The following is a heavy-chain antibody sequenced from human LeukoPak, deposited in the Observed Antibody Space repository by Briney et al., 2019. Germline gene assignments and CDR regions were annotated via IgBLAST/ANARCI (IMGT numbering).Heavy chain of an antibody. V-gene: IGHV1-18*01. J-gene: IGHJ4*02. D-gene: IGHD4-17*01. CDR1: GYSFTSYG. Sequence: ASVKVSCKASGYSFTSYGLSWVRQAPGRGLEWMGRISAYNGNTNYAQKLQGRVTMTTDASTTTAYLELRSLRSDDTAVYYCARGQTGSDYGDPDPLGYWGQGTLVTVSS. CDR3: ARGQTGSDYGDPDPLGY. CDR2: ISAYNGNT.